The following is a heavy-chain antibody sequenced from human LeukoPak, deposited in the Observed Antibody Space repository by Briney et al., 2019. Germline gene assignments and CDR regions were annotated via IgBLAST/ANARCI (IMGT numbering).Heavy chain of an antibody. D-gene: IGHD2-2*01. CDR2: IYYSGST. V-gene: IGHV4-59*01. CDR3: AGGSSTTPDAFDI. CDR1: GGSISSYY. J-gene: IGHJ3*02. Sequence: SETLSLTCTASGGSISSYYWSWIRQPPGKGLEWIGYIYYSGSTNYSPSLKSRVTISVDTSKNQFSLKLSSVTAADTAVYYCAGGSSTTPDAFDIWGQGTMVTVSS.